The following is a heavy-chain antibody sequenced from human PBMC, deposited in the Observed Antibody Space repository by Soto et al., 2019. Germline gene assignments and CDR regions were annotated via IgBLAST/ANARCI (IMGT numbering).Heavy chain of an antibody. CDR1: GLTFSSYG. Sequence: GWSLRLSCAASGLTFSSYGMHWVRQAPGKGLEWVAVIWYDGSNKYYADSVKGRFTISRDNSKNTLYLQMNSLRAEDTAVYYCARGETYYYDSSGVPGTLDYWGQGTLVTVSS. J-gene: IGHJ4*02. V-gene: IGHV3-33*01. CDR3: ARGETYYYDSSGVPGTLDY. CDR2: IWYDGSNK. D-gene: IGHD3-22*01.